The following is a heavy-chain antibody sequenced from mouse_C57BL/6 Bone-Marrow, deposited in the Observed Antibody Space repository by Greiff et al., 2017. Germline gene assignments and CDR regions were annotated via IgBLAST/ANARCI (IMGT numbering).Heavy chain of an antibody. D-gene: IGHD2-4*01. CDR3: ASSYYDYLYAMDY. CDR1: GFNIKDYY. V-gene: IGHV14-2*01. CDR2: IDPEDGET. J-gene: IGHJ4*01. Sequence: VQLQQSGAELVKPGASVKLSCTASGFNIKDYYMHWVKQRTEQGLEWIGRIDPEDGETKYAPKFQGKATITADSSSNTAYLHHGSLTSEYTAVNYCASSYYDYLYAMDYWDQGTSVTVSS.